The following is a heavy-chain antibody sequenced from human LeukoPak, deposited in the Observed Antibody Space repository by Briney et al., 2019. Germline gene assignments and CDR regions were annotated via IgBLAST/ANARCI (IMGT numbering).Heavy chain of an antibody. Sequence: PSETLSLTCIVSGGSISSYYWSWIRQPPGKGLEFIGHVHYGGTANYNPSLRSRVTISIDTSKKHFFLKLKSVTAADTAVYYCARGYGDFRVEGRYFHSWGQGTLVTVSS. CDR1: GGSISSYY. J-gene: IGHJ4*02. CDR3: ARGYGDFRVEGRYFHS. D-gene: IGHD4-17*01. V-gene: IGHV4-59*01. CDR2: VHYGGTA.